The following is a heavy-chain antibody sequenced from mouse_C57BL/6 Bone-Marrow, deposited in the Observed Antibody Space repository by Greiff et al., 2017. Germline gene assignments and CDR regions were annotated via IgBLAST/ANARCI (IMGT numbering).Heavy chain of an antibody. CDR1: GFTFSDYY. D-gene: IGHD2-3*01. J-gene: IGHJ4*01. CDR2: INYDGSST. CDR3: ARVDGYYLGMDY. Sequence: EVKLVESEGGLVQPGSSMKLSCTASGFTFSDYYMAWVRQVPEKGLEWVANINYDGSSTYYLDSLKSRFIISRDNAKNILYLQMSSLKSEDTATYYCARVDGYYLGMDYWGQGTSVTVSS. V-gene: IGHV5-16*01.